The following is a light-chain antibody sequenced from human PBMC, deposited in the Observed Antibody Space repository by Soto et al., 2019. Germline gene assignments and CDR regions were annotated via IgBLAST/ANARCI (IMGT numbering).Light chain of an antibody. Sequence: EIVLTQSPGTLSLSPGERSTLSCRASQSVSSNLAWYQQKPGQAPRLLIYGASSRATGIPDRFSGSGSGTDFTLTISRLEPEDFAVYYCQQYGSSRTFGQGTK. CDR2: GAS. CDR3: QQYGSSRT. CDR1: QSVSSN. V-gene: IGKV3-20*01. J-gene: IGKJ1*01.